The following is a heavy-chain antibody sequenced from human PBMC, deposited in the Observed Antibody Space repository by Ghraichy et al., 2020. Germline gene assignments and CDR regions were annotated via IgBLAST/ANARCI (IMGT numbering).Heavy chain of an antibody. J-gene: IGHJ4*02. Sequence: GSLRLSCAVSAYSISSGYSWGWIRQPPGKGLEWIGSIYHSGSTYYNPSLKSRVTISADTSKNQFSLKLTSVTAADTAVYYCAREDGGNFPPVYWGQGTLVTVSS. V-gene: IGHV4-38-2*02. CDR2: IYHSGST. D-gene: IGHD4-23*01. CDR1: AYSISSGYS. CDR3: AREDGGNFPPVY.